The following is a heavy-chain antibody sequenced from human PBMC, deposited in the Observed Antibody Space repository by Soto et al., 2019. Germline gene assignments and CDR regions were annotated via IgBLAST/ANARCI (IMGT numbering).Heavy chain of an antibody. D-gene: IGHD2-2*01. CDR2: IIPIFGTA. Sequence: ASVKVSCKASGGTFSSYAISWVRQAPGQGLEWMGGIIPIFGTANYAQKFQGRVTITADESTSTAYMELSSLRSEDTAVYYCARAPRAPYCSSTSCYSAAFDIWGQGTMVTVSS. CDR3: ARAPRAPYCSSTSCYSAAFDI. CDR1: GGTFSSYA. J-gene: IGHJ3*02. V-gene: IGHV1-69*13.